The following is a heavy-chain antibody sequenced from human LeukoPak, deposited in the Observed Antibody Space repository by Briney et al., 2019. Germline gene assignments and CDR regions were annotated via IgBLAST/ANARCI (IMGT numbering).Heavy chain of an antibody. CDR3: ARYGLGDTFDI. CDR1: GFTFSSYW. CDR2: IKQDGSET. D-gene: IGHD4-17*01. J-gene: IGHJ3*02. V-gene: IGHV3-7*01. Sequence: GGSLRLSCAASGFTFSSYWMSWVRQAPGKGLEWMTSIKQDGSETRYVDSVKGRFTIFGDNTKTSLFLHMNSLRAEDTAVYYCARYGLGDTFDIWGQGTVVTVSS.